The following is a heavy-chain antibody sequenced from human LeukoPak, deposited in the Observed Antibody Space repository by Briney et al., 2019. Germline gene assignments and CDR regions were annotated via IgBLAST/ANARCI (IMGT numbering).Heavy chain of an antibody. D-gene: IGHD3-10*01. Sequence: PSETLSLTCTVSGGSTNSYFWTWIRQPPGKGLEWIGYNYYSGSTKYNPSLKSRVTISLDTSKNQFSLNLSSVTAADTAVYYCARDIRGYNYGWFDYWGQGTLVTVSS. CDR3: ARDIRGYNYGWFDY. J-gene: IGHJ4*02. CDR2: NYYSGST. CDR1: GGSTNSYF. V-gene: IGHV4-59*01.